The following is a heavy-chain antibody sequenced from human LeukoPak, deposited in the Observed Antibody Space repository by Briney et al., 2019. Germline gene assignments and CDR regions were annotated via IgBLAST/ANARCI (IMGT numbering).Heavy chain of an antibody. D-gene: IGHD2-2*01. CDR3: ATENCSSTSCYYWYFDL. J-gene: IGHJ2*01. V-gene: IGHV1-24*01. CDR2: FDPEDGET. CDR1: GYTLTELS. Sequence: ASVKVSCNVSGYTLTELSMHWVRQAPGKGLEWMGGFDPEDGETIYAQKFQGRVTMTEDTSTDTAYMELSSLRSEDTAVYYCATENCSSTSCYYWYFDLWGRGTLVTVSS.